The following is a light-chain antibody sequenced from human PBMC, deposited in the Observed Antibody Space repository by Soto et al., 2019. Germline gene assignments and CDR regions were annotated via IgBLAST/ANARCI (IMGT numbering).Light chain of an antibody. J-gene: IGKJ1*01. CDR2: DAS. Sequence: EIVMTQSPATLSVSPGESATLSCRASQSVSSYLAWYQQKPGQAPRLLIYDASNRATGVPARFSGSGSGTDFTLTISSLEPEDFAIYYCQQRRNWPPTFGQGTKVDIK. V-gene: IGKV3-11*01. CDR3: QQRRNWPPT. CDR1: QSVSSY.